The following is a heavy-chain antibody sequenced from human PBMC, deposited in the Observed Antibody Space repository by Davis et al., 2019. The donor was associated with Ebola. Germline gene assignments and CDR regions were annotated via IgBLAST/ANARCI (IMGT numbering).Heavy chain of an antibody. J-gene: IGHJ4*02. D-gene: IGHD4-17*01. V-gene: IGHV3-13*01. Sequence: PGGSLSLSCAASGFTFRTYDMHWVRQTTGKGLEWVSVIGTAGDTYYRGSVKGRFTISRENARNSLYLQMNSLTAGGTAVYYCARAQFGDVVLDYWGQGTLVTVSS. CDR2: IGTAGDT. CDR3: ARAQFGDVVLDY. CDR1: GFTFRTYD.